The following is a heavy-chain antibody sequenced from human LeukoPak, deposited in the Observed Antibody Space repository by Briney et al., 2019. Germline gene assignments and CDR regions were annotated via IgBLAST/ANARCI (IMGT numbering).Heavy chain of an antibody. CDR1: GFTFSSYA. Sequence: GGSLRLSCAASGFTFSSYAMSWVRQAPGKGLEWVSGISGSGGSTYYADSVKGRFTISRDNSKNTVYVQMNRLRAEDTAIYYCAKGEASGYGLGVGYYYYMDVWGKGTTVIVSS. CDR3: AKGEASGYGLGVGYYYYMDV. D-gene: IGHD5-12*01. V-gene: IGHV3-23*01. CDR2: ISGSGGST. J-gene: IGHJ6*03.